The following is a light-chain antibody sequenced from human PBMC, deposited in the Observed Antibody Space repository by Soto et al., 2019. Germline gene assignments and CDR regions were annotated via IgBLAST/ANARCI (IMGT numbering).Light chain of an antibody. Sequence: EIVLTQSPATLSLSPGETATLSCRASQSVDSKYLAWYQQKPGQAPSLLIYAASTRATGIPDRFSGAGSGTDFTLTISSLEPEDFAVYYCQQRSNIFGPGTKVDIK. CDR1: QSVDSKY. CDR3: QQRSNI. J-gene: IGKJ3*01. CDR2: AAS. V-gene: IGKV3D-20*02.